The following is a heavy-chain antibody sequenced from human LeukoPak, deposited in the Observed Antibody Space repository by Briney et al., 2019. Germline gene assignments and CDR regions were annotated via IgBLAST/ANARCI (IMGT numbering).Heavy chain of an antibody. CDR3: ARRSDLSSSWFFDY. D-gene: IGHD6-13*01. Sequence: GESLKISCKGSGYIFVNYWIGWVRQVPGKGMEWMGIIYPGDSDTRYSPSFQGQVTISADKSISTAYLQWSSLKASDTAMYYCARRSDLSSSWFFDYWGQGTLVTVSS. V-gene: IGHV5-51*01. CDR1: GYIFVNYW. J-gene: IGHJ4*02. CDR2: IYPGDSDT.